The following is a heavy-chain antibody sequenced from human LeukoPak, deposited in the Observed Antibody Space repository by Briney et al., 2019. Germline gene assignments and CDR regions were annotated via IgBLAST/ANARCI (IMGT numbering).Heavy chain of an antibody. V-gene: IGHV1-2*02. D-gene: IGHD6-19*01. CDR1: GYTFTGYY. CDR3: ARKIAVAAYLYFQH. J-gene: IGHJ1*01. Sequence: ASVKVSCKASGYTFTGYYMRWVRQAPGQGLEWMGWINPNSGGTNYAQKFQGRVTMTRDTSISTAYMELSRLRSDDTAVYYCARKIAVAAYLYFQHWGQGTLVTVSP. CDR2: INPNSGGT.